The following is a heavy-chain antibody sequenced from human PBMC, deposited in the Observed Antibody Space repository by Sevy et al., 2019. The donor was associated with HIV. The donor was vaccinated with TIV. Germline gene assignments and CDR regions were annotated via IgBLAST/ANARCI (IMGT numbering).Heavy chain of an antibody. V-gene: IGHV3-15*01. J-gene: IGHJ4*02. CDR1: GFTFTNTW. Sequence: GGSLRLSCAASGFTFTNTWMSWVRQAPGKGLEWVGRIKSKTDGGTGDYAAPVKGRFSITRDDSKNTLYLQMNSLKTEDTAGYYCTTGDPYNRYGYMRPYFFDYWGQGTLVTVSS. CDR2: IKSKTDGGTG. D-gene: IGHD5-18*01. CDR3: TTGDPYNRYGYMRPYFFDY.